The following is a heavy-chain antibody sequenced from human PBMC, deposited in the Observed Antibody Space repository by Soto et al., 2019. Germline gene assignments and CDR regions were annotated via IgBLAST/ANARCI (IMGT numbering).Heavy chain of an antibody. CDR1: GYTFTSYV. CDR2: INAGNGNT. Sequence: ASVKVSCKASGYTFTSYVMHWVRQAPGQRLEWMGWINAGNGNTKYSQKFQGRVTITRDTSASTAYMELSSLRSEDTAVYYCARDGEYSGSNYFDYWGQGTLVTVSS. J-gene: IGHJ4*02. V-gene: IGHV1-3*01. D-gene: IGHD5-12*01. CDR3: ARDGEYSGSNYFDY.